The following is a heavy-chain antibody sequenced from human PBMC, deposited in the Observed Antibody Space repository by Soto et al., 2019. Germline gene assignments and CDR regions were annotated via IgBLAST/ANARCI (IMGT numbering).Heavy chain of an antibody. Sequence: QVQLVQSGAEVEKPGASVKVSCKASGYSFSNYAVHWVRQAPGQRLEWMGWVNAGNGNTRYSQYFQGRVTITRDTSARTAYLELSSLRSEDTAVYYCARGHLAVVPVASWYYYMDVWGKGTTVTVSS. CDR1: GYSFSNYA. J-gene: IGHJ6*03. CDR3: ARGHLAVVPVASWYYYMDV. V-gene: IGHV1-3*01. D-gene: IGHD2-2*01. CDR2: VNAGNGNT.